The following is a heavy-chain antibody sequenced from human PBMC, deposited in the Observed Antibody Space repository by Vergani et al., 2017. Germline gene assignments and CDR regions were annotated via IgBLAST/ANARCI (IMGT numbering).Heavy chain of an antibody. CDR3: ARVAYDSSGYLCPFDY. J-gene: IGHJ4*02. Sequence: QVQLQESGPGLVKPSQTLSLTCTFSGCSISSGGYYWIWIRQHPGKCLEWIVYIYSSGSTYYNPSLKSRVTISVDTSKNQFSLKLSSVTAADTVVYYCARVAYDSSGYLCPFDYWGQGTLVTVSS. V-gene: IGHV4-31*03. CDR1: GCSISSGGYY. D-gene: IGHD3-22*01. CDR2: IYSSGST.